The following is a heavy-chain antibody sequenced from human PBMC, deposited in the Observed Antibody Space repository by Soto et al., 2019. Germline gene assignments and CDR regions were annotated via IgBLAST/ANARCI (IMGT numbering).Heavy chain of an antibody. J-gene: IGHJ4*02. CDR1: GCSISSSSYY. V-gene: IGHV4-39*01. CDR2: IYYSGST. CDR3: ATREMATGTFDY. D-gene: IGHD3-10*01. Sequence: QLQLQESGPGLVKPSETLSLTCTVSGCSISSSSYYWGWIRQPPGKGLEWIGSIYYSGSTYYNPSLKSRVTISVDTSKNQSSLKLSSVTAADAAVYYCATREMATGTFDYWGQGTLVTVSS.